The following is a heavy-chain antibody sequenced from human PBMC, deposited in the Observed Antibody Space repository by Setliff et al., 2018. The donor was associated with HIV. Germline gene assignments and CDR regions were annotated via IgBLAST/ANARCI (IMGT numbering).Heavy chain of an antibody. CDR2: IYYSGST. CDR3: ARYSPRGYTLTGPY. D-gene: IGHD6-25*01. CDR1: GDSVSSRSYY. J-gene: IGHJ4*02. V-gene: IGHV4-61*03. Sequence: KASETLSLTCTVSGDSVSSRSYYWSWIRQPPGKGLEWIGYIYYSGSTNYNPSLKSRVTISVDTSKNHFSLKLRSVTAADTAVYYCARYSPRGYTLTGPYWGQGTLVTVSS.